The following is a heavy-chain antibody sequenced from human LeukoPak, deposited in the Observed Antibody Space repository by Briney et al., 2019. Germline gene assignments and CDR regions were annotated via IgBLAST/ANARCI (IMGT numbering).Heavy chain of an antibody. CDR3: ARTASGSLLNAFDI. J-gene: IGHJ3*02. D-gene: IGHD1-26*01. Sequence: SETLSLTCTVSGGSISSYYWSWLRQPPGKGQEWIGYIYYSGSTNYNPSLKSRVTISVDTSKNQFSLKLSSVTAADTAVYYCARTASGSLLNAFDIWGQGTMVTVSS. CDR1: GGSISSYY. CDR2: IYYSGST. V-gene: IGHV4-59*01.